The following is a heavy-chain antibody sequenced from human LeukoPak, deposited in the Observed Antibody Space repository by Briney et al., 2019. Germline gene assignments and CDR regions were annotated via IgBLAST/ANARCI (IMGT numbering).Heavy chain of an antibody. Sequence: SQTVSLTCAGSGGSISSGGYSWSWIRQPPGKGLEWIGYIYHSGSTYYNPSLKSRVTISVDRSKNQFSLKLSSVTAADTAVYYCARQYSYGSQYYFDYWGQGTLVTVSS. CDR2: IYHSGST. D-gene: IGHD5-18*01. V-gene: IGHV4-30-2*01. CDR1: GGSISSGGYS. J-gene: IGHJ4*02. CDR3: ARQYSYGSQYYFDY.